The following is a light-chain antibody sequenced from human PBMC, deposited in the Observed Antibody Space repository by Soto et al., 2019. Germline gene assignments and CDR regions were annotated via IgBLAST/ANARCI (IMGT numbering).Light chain of an antibody. CDR1: QTIISY. J-gene: IGKJ1*01. V-gene: IGKV1-39*01. Sequence: DIQMTQSPSSLSASVGDGVTITCRASQTIISYLNWYQQKPGKAPKLLIYAASSLQSGVPSRFSGSGSGTDFTLTISSLQPEDFATYYCQQTYSTPWTFGQGTKVDIK. CDR2: AAS. CDR3: QQTYSTPWT.